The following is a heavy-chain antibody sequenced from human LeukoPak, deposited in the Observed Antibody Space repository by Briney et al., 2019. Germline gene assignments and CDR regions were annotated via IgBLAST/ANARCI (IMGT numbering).Heavy chain of an antibody. CDR2: ISPNSDNI. CDR3: ARAEAAAGLDY. Sequence: GGSLRLSCAATGFSLRNRYMSWDRHAPGKGMEWVAYISPNSDNIHYADSVKGRFTISRDNAKNSLYLQMNSLRAEDTAVYYCARAEAAAGLDYWGQGTLVTVSS. J-gene: IGHJ4*02. V-gene: IGHV3-11*04. D-gene: IGHD6-13*01. CDR1: GFSLRNRY.